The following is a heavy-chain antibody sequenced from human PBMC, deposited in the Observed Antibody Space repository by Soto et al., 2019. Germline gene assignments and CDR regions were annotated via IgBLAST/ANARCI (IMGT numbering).Heavy chain of an antibody. D-gene: IGHD1-1*01. CDR3: AREQLRTTLHLYDY. V-gene: IGHV3-30*02. CDR1: GFSFSNHD. Sequence: PGGSLRLSCVASGFSFSNHDMDWVRQAPGKEPEWVASIGYDGSKRYYADSVKGRFTISRDNSKNTLYLQMNSLRADDTAMYYCAREQLRTTLHLYDYWNQGTLVTVS. J-gene: IGHJ4*02. CDR2: IGYDGSKR.